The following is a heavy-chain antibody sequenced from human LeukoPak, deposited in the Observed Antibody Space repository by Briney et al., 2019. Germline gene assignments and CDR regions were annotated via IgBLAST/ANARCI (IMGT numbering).Heavy chain of an antibody. J-gene: IGHJ6*03. CDR3: ASLRQYQLPYYYYYYYMDV. D-gene: IGHD2-2*01. V-gene: IGHV4-39*01. Sequence: SGTLSLTCTISGGSISSSSYYWGWIRQPPGKGLEWIGSIYYSGSTYYNPSLKSRVTISVDTSKTQFSLKLSSVTAADTAVYYCASLRQYQLPYYYYYYYMDVWGKGTTVTVSS. CDR2: IYYSGST. CDR1: GGSISSSSYY.